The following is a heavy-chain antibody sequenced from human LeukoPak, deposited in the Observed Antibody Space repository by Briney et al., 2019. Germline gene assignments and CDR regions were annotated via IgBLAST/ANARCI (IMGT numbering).Heavy chain of an antibody. V-gene: IGHV3-53*01. CDR3: ARGRWELLCPFDY. CDR2: IYSGGST. Sequence: GGSLRPSCAASGFTVSSNYMSWVRQAPGKRLEWVPVIYSGGSTYYADSVKGRFTISRDNSKNTLYLQMNSLRAEDTAVYYCARGRWELLCPFDYWGQETLVTVSS. CDR1: GFTVSSNY. D-gene: IGHD1-26*01. J-gene: IGHJ4*02.